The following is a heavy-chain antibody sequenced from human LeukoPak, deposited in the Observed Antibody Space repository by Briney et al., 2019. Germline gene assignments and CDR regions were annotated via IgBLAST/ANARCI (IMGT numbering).Heavy chain of an antibody. Sequence: GGSLRLSCAASGFTFSTYAMHWVRQAPGKGLEWLAFISYDGTNKYYADSVKGRFTISRDNSKNTLYLQMNSLRAEDTAVYYCVRDQMGFDPWGQGTLVIVS. CDR3: VRDQMGFDP. J-gene: IGHJ5*02. V-gene: IGHV3-30-3*01. D-gene: IGHD2-8*01. CDR2: ISYDGTNK. CDR1: GFTFSTYA.